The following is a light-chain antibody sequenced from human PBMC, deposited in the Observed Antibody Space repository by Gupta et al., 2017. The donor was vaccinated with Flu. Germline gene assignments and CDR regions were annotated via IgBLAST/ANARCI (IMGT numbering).Light chain of an antibody. CDR2: RNN. CDR3: AAWDDSLSGWV. CDR1: SSNIGSNY. J-gene: IGLJ3*02. V-gene: IGLV1-47*01. Sequence: QYVLTQPPSESGNPGQRVTISCSGSSSNIGSNYVYWYQQLPGTAPKLLIYRNNQRPSGVPDRFSGSKSGTSASLAISGLRSEDEADYYCAAWDDSLSGWVFGGGTKLTVL.